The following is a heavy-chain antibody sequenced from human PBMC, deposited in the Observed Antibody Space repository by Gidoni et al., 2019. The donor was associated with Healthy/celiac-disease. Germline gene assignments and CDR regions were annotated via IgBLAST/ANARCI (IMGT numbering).Heavy chain of an antibody. J-gene: IGHJ4*02. D-gene: IGHD4-17*01. CDR2: IYNRGNI. CDR3: ARDSDDYGDYAPPS. CDR1: GGSVSSGSYY. Sequence: QVQLQESGPGLVKPSETLSLTCTVSGGSVSSGSYYWTWIRQPPGKGLEWIGCIYNRGNINNNPSLKSRVTISLDTSKNQFSLKLSSVTAADTAVYYCARDSDDYGDYAPPSWGQGTLVTVSS. V-gene: IGHV4-61*01.